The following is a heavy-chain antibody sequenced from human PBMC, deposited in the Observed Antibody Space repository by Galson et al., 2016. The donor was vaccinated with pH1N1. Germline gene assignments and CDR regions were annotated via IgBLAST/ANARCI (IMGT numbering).Heavy chain of an antibody. Sequence: QSGAEVKEPGESLKVSCKGSGYIFSTFWIGWVRQMPGKGLEWMGIVYPGDSDTRYNPSFKGQVTISVDKSISTAYLQWSSLKASDSAIYFCARHQSSSDDYFFYNMDVWGQGTTVTVSS. CDR3: ARHQSSSDDYFFYNMDV. CDR2: VYPGDSDT. CDR1: GYIFSTFW. J-gene: IGHJ6*02. D-gene: IGHD6-6*01. V-gene: IGHV5-51*01.